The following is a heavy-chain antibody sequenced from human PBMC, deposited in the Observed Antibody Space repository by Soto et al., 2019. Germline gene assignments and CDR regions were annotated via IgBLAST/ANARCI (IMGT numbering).Heavy chain of an antibody. CDR1: EFTFTTYW. CDR3: ATVTTWKLYYYYMDV. Sequence: DVQLVESGGGLVQPGGSLRLSCAASEFTFTTYWMNWVRQAPGKGLEWVANIKQDGSERYYADFVKGRFTISRDNAKNSLFLQMSRLRAEDSAVYYCATVTTWKLYYYYMDVWGKGTTVTVSS. V-gene: IGHV3-7*01. CDR2: IKQDGSER. J-gene: IGHJ6*03. D-gene: IGHD4-17*01.